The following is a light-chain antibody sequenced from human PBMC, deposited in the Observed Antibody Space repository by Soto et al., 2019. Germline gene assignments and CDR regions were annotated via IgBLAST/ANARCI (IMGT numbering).Light chain of an antibody. V-gene: IGKV3-20*01. CDR2: GAS. CDR1: QSVTTNY. Sequence: EIVLTQSPGTLSLSPGERATLSCRATQSVTTNYLAWYQQKPGQAPRLLIYGASTRATGIPDRFSGSGSGTDFTLTISRLEPEDFAVYYCQHYGSSPPNTFGQGTKLEIK. CDR3: QHYGSSPPNT. J-gene: IGKJ2*01.